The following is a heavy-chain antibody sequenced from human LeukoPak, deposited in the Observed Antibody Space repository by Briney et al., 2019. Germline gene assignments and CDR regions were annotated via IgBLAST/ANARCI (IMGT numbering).Heavy chain of an antibody. CDR2: INPNSGGT. D-gene: IGHD3-16*01. CDR1: GYTFTGYY. Sequence: ASVKVSCKASGYTFTGYYMHWVRQAPGQGLEWMGWINPNSGGTNYAQKFQGRVTMTRDTSISTAYMELSRLRSDDTAVYYCARGRGEPAVQYYYYYMDVWGKGTTVTVSS. J-gene: IGHJ6*03. V-gene: IGHV1-2*02. CDR3: ARGRGEPAVQYYYYYMDV.